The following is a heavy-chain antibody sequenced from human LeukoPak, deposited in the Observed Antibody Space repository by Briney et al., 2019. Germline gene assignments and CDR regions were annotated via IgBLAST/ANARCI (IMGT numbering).Heavy chain of an antibody. J-gene: IGHJ6*02. CDR3: AKDGPPAAAGTYYGMDV. Sequence: GGSLRLSCAASGFTFSSYAMSWVREAPGKGLEWVSAISGSGGSTYYADSVKGRFTISRDNSKNTLYLQMNSLRAEDTAVYYCAKDGPPAAAGTYYGMDVWGQGTTVTVSS. D-gene: IGHD6-13*01. CDR2: ISGSGGST. V-gene: IGHV3-23*01. CDR1: GFTFSSYA.